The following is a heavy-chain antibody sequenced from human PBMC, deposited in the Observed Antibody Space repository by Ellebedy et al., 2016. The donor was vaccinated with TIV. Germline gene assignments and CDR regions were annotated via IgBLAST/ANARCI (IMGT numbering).Heavy chain of an antibody. CDR3: ARRKVTIPRADAYFDY. J-gene: IGHJ4*02. CDR1: GGPISSSSYY. CDR2: IYYSGNT. Sequence: SETLSLXXTVSGGPISSSSYYWGWIRQPPGKGLEWIGSIYYSGNTYYNPSLKSRVTISIDTSKNQFSLRLSSVTAADTAIYRCARRKVTIPRADAYFDYWGQGILVTVSS. V-gene: IGHV4-39*01. D-gene: IGHD3-3*01.